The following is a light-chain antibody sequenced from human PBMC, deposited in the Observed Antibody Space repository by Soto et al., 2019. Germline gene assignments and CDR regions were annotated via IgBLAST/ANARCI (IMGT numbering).Light chain of an antibody. V-gene: IGKV1-33*01. CDR2: DVS. CDR3: QHYDDLVT. CDR1: QDIRNH. J-gene: IGKJ4*01. Sequence: DIKMTQSPSSLSASAGDRVIITCQASQDIRNHLNWYQQKPGKAPKLLIYDVSNLATGVPPKFSGGGSGTDVTLTSRSLQPEYIATYYCQHYDDLVTFGGGTKVEIK.